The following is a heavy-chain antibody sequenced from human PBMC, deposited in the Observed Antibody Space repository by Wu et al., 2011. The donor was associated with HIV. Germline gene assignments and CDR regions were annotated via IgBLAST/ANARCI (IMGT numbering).Heavy chain of an antibody. D-gene: IGHD1-14*01. CDR3: ARDRYPSAVPDFFDY. CDR2: IRTYNGDT. V-gene: IGHV1-18*04. J-gene: IGHJ4*02. Sequence: QVQLVQSGAEVKKPGASVKVSCKASGYTFTAYYIHWVRQAPGQGLEWMGWIRTYNGDTEYAQKFKGRVTITTDRSTTTAYLDLRSLGSDDTAVYYCARDRYPSAVPDFFDYWGPGEPWSPSPQ. CDR1: GYTFTAYY.